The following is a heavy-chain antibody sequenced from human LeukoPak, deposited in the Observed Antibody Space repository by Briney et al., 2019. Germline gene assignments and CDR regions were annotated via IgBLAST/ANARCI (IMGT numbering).Heavy chain of an antibody. V-gene: IGHV5-51*01. D-gene: IGHD3-10*01. CDR2: SYPGDADT. Sequence: GEPLKISCKGAGYSFTTDWIGWVRQPPGKGLEWTGISYPGDADTRYSPSFQGQVTISADTSISTASLQWSRLKASDTPIYYCARHSYYGTGSYFEFWGQGILVTVSS. CDR3: ARHSYYGTGSYFEF. J-gene: IGHJ4*02. CDR1: GYSFTTDW.